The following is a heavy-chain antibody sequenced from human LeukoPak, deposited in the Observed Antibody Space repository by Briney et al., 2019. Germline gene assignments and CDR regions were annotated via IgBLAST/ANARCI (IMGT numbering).Heavy chain of an antibody. D-gene: IGHD2-2*02. CDR2: IYPDDSDT. CDR3: AIGGDSTTSCYRCFDY. V-gene: IGHV5-51*01. J-gene: IGHJ4*02. CDR1: GYRFTNYW. Sequence: GESLKISCKGSGYRFTNYWIGWVRQMPGKGLEWMGRIYPDDSDTRYSPSFQGQVTISADKSISTAYLQWSSLKASDTAMYYCAIGGDSTTSCYRCFDYWGQGTLVTVSS.